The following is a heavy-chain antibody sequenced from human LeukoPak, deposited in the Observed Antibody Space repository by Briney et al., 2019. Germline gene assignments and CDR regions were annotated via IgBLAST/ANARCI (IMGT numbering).Heavy chain of an antibody. J-gene: IGHJ3*02. D-gene: IGHD2-2*01. Sequence: GGSLRLSCAASGLPFSSYEMNWVRQAPGKGLEWVSYISSSGNTIYYADSVKGRFTISRDNAKNSLYLQMNSLRAEETAVYYCTREDVVVLDALDIWGQGTMVTVSS. CDR3: TREDVVVLDALDI. CDR1: GLPFSSYE. V-gene: IGHV3-48*03. CDR2: ISSSGNTI.